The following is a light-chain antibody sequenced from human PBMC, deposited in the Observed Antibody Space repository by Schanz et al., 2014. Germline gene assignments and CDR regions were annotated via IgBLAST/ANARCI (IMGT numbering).Light chain of an antibody. V-gene: IGLV1-44*01. CDR2: HNN. CDR1: NSNIGSNA. Sequence: QSVLTQPPSASGTPGQRVTISCSGSNSNIGSNAVSWYQQLPGTAPKLLIEHNNQRPSGVPDRFSGSKSGTSASLAITGLQAEDEADYYCCSYAGSYNFWVFGGGTKLTVL. J-gene: IGLJ3*02. CDR3: CSYAGSYNFWV.